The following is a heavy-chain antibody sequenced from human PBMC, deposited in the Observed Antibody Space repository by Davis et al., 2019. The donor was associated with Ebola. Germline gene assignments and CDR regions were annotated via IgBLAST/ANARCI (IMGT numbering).Heavy chain of an antibody. J-gene: IGHJ6*04. Sequence: GESLKISCADSAITFSSYAMTWVRQAPGKGLESASATSGSGGTTYYAGSVKGRFTVSRDNSKKTMYLQMNRLRAEDTAVYYCARSGLSFGVVKYHYGMDVWGKGTTVTVSS. D-gene: IGHD3-3*01. V-gene: IGHV3-23*01. CDR3: ARSGLSFGVVKYHYGMDV. CDR1: AITFSSYA. CDR2: TSGSGGTT.